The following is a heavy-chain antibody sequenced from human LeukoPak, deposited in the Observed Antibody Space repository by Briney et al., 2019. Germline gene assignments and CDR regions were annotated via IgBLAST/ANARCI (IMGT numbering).Heavy chain of an antibody. CDR3: AVTYYDILIPYYYYGMDV. V-gene: IGHV1-8*01. CDR1: GYTFTSYD. D-gene: IGHD3-9*01. J-gene: IGHJ6*02. CDR2: MNPNSGNT. Sequence: ASVKVSCKASGYTFTSYDINWVRQATGQGIEWMGWMNPNSGNTGYAQKFQGRVTMTRNTSISTAYMELSSLRSEDTAVYYCAVTYYDILIPYYYYGMDVWGQGTTVTVSS.